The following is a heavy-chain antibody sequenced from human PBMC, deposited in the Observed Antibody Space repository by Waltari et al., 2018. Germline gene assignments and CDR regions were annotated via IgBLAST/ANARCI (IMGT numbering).Heavy chain of an antibody. J-gene: IGHJ6*03. CDR2: IVPNLDTA. CDR3: ARVREDYYYYYMDV. CDR1: GGTFSSYA. V-gene: IGHV1-69*01. Sequence: QVQLVQSGAEVKKPGSSVQVSCKASGGTFSSYAVSWVRQAPGQGLEWMGGIVPNLDTADYAQKFQGRVTITADESTSTAYMELSSLRSEDTAVYYCARVREDYYYYYMDVWGKGTTVTV.